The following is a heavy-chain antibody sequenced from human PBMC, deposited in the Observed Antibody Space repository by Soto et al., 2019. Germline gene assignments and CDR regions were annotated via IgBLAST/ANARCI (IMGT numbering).Heavy chain of an antibody. J-gene: IGHJ3*02. V-gene: IGHV4-4*02. D-gene: IGHD4-17*01. CDR1: RVSISSNNW. CDR3: ARLPENYGGAFDI. CDR2: IFHNGDA. Sequence: SETLSLTCAVSRVSISSNNWWGWVRQSPGKGLEWIGEIFHNGDADYSPSFKSRVTISLDHSKNQFSLKLISVTAADTAIYYCARLPENYGGAFDIWGQGTVVTVSS.